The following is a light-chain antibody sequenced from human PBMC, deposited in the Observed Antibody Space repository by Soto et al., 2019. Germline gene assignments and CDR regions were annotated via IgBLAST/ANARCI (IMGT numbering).Light chain of an antibody. J-gene: IGKJ1*01. CDR3: QQYGSAPWT. Sequence: EMVWTHDAGALTIPQWERATLSCRASQSIIISHLAGYQQKPGQAPRLLIYGASNRATGISDRFSGSGSGTDFTLTISRLEPEDFAVYYCQQYGSAPWTFGQGTKVDI. V-gene: IGKV3-20*01. CDR1: QSIIISH. CDR2: GAS.